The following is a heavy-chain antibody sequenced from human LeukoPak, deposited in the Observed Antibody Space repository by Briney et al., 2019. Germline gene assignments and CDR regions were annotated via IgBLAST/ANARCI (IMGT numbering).Heavy chain of an antibody. CDR1: GYTFTSYY. CDR3: ARDRGLYYYDSSGCHDI. J-gene: IGHJ3*02. V-gene: IGHV1-46*01. D-gene: IGHD3-22*01. CDR2: INPSGGST. Sequence: ASVKVSCKASGYTFTSYYMHWVRQAPGQGLEWMGIINPSGGSTSYAQKFQGRVTMTTDTSTSTAYMELRSLRSDDTAVYYCARDRGLYYYDSSGCHDIWGQGTMVTVSS.